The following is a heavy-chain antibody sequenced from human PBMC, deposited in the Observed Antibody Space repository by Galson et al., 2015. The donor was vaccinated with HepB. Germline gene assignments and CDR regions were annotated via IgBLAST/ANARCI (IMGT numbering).Heavy chain of an antibody. Sequence: QSGAEVKKPGESLKISCKGSGYRFTSHWIAWVRQMPGKGLEWMGIIYPGDSDARYSPSFQGQVTISADKSISTAYLQWSSLKASDAAIYYCARRGRYYDSTGYLPHFDYWGQGTLVTVSS. V-gene: IGHV5-51*01. J-gene: IGHJ4*02. CDR3: ARRGRYYDSTGYLPHFDY. CDR2: IYPGDSDA. CDR1: GYRFTSHW. D-gene: IGHD3-22*01.